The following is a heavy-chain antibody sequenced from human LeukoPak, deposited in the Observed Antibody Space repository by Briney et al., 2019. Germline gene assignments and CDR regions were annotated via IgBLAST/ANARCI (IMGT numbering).Heavy chain of an antibody. Sequence: SETLSLTCSVSGGSISPYYWSWIRQPPGKGLEWIGYISYSGSTKYNPSLKSRVTISVDTSKNQFSLKLSSVTAADTAIYYCARDSYNYGSGSLDYWGRGTLVTVSS. J-gene: IGHJ4*02. V-gene: IGHV4-59*01. CDR1: GGSISPYY. CDR3: ARDSYNYGSGSLDY. D-gene: IGHD5-18*01. CDR2: ISYSGST.